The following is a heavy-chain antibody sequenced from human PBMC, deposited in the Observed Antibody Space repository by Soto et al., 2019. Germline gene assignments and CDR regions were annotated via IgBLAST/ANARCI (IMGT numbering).Heavy chain of an antibody. D-gene: IGHD3-3*01. CDR1: GGSISSYY. CDR2: IYYSGST. J-gene: IGHJ5*02. V-gene: IGHV4-59*08. Sequence: SETLSLTCTVSGGSISSYYWSWIRQPPGKGLEWIGYIYYSGSTNYNPSLKSRVTISVDTSKNQFSLKLSPVTAADTAVYYCARVLRFLEWLPFPYNWFDPWGQGTLVTVSS. CDR3: ARVLRFLEWLPFPYNWFDP.